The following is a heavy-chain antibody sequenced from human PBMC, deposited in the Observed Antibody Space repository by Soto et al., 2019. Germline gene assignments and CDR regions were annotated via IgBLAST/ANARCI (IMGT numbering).Heavy chain of an antibody. D-gene: IGHD6-19*01. V-gene: IGHV1-3*01. J-gene: IGHJ6*02. CDR3: ARDEEWLVRGGAYYYGMDV. Sequence: KFQGRVTITRDTSASTAYMELSSLRSEDTAVYYCARDEEWLVRGGAYYYGMDVWGQGTTVTVSS.